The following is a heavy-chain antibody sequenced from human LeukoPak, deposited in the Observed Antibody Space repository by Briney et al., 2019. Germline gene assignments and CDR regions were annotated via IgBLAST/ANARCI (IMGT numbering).Heavy chain of an antibody. Sequence: PGGSLRLSCAASGFTFSSYAMSWVRQAPGKGLEWVSAISGSGGSTYYADSVKGRFTISRDNSKNTLYLQMNSLRAEDTAVYYCAKDLNGDYAPNWFDPWGQGTLVTVSS. CDR2: ISGSGGST. CDR1: GFTFSSYA. V-gene: IGHV3-23*01. CDR3: AKDLNGDYAPNWFDP. J-gene: IGHJ5*02. D-gene: IGHD4-17*01.